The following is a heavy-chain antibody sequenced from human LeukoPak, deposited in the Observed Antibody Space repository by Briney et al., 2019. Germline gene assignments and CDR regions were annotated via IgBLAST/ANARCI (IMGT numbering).Heavy chain of an antibody. CDR1: GFTFSSYW. CDR3: ARGGFSHGFDI. CDR2: IDNDGSDT. V-gene: IGHV3-74*01. Sequence: HAGGSLRLSCAASGFTFSSYWMPWVRQAPGKGLVWVSRIDNDGSDTIYADSMKGRFTISRDNAKNTLFLQMNSLRDEDTAVYYCARGGFSHGFDIWGQGTRVTVSS. J-gene: IGHJ3*02.